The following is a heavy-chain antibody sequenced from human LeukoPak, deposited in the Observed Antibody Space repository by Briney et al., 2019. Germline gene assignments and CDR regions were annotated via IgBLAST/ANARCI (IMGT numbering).Heavy chain of an antibody. CDR2: IKQDGTEK. Sequence: GSLILSFAASGXTFSSYCMSWVRQASGEGLEWVCKIKQDGTEKYYMHPVKGRFSISRDNAKNSLYLQMNALRAEDTAVYYCARDLNWLLFDYWGRGTLVTVSS. J-gene: IGHJ4*02. CDR3: ARDLNWLLFDY. D-gene: IGHD3-9*01. CDR1: GXTFSSYC. V-gene: IGHV3-7*01.